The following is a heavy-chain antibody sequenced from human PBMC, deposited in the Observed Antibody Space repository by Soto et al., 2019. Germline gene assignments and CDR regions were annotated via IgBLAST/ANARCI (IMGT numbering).Heavy chain of an antibody. V-gene: IGHV4-4*02. CDR3: ARGRGRYSSGWSWFDP. Sequence: CETLSITCGVSGGTIRSPDWWTWVRQPPGKGLEWIGEIFQSGSTNYTPSLESRVTISVDKSKNQFSLTLTSVTAADTAVYFCARGRGRYSSGWSWFDPWGQGILVTVSS. J-gene: IGHJ5*02. CDR2: IFQSGST. D-gene: IGHD6-19*01. CDR1: GGTIRSPDW.